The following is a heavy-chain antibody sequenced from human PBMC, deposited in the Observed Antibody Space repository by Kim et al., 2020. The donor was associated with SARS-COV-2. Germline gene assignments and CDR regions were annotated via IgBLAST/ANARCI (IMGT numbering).Heavy chain of an antibody. CDR2: GP. Sequence: GPAYAASVKGRFTISRDDSKNTAYLQMNSLKTEDTAVYYCITPGGEVPGYWGQGTLVTVSS. CDR3: ITPGGEVPGY. J-gene: IGHJ4*02. V-gene: IGHV3-73*01. D-gene: IGHD3-16*01.